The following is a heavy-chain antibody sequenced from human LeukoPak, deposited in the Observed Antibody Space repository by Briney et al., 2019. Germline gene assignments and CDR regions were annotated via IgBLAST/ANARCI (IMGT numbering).Heavy chain of an antibody. CDR1: GFTFSSYA. J-gene: IGHJ5*02. Sequence: PGRSLRLSCAASGFTFSSYAMHWVRQAPGKGLEWVAVISYDGSNKYYADSVKGRFTISRDNSKNTLYLQMNSLRAEDTAVYYCAREMFDPWGQGTLVTVSS. CDR3: AREMFDP. CDR2: ISYDGSNK. V-gene: IGHV3-30*04.